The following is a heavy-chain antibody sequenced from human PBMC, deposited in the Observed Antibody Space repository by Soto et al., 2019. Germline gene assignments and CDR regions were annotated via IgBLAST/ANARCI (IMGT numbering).Heavy chain of an antibody. CDR3: AKVGVITDAFDI. Sequence: EVQLLESGGGLAQPGGSLRLSCAVSGLTFSSYAMSWVRQAPGKGLEWVSAISGSGGSTYYADSVKGRFIISRDNSKNTLYLQMNSLRAEDTAVYYCAKVGVITDAFDIWCQGTMVTVSS. CDR2: ISGSGGST. CDR1: GLTFSSYA. J-gene: IGHJ3*02. V-gene: IGHV3-23*01. D-gene: IGHD3-22*01.